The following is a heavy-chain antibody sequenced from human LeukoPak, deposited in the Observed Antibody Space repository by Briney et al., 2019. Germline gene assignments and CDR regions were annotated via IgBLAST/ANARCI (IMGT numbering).Heavy chain of an antibody. D-gene: IGHD3-3*01. CDR2: IRGSGDTT. CDR3: AKGGYYDFWSGFQNYYYFDY. Sequence: GSLRLSCAASGFTFSSYGMSWVRQAPGKGLEWVSSIRGSGDTTYYTDSVKGRFTISRDNSKNTLYLQMNSLRAEDTAVYYCAKGGYYDFWSGFQNYYYFDYWGQGTLVTVSS. J-gene: IGHJ4*02. CDR1: GFTFSSYG. V-gene: IGHV3-23*01.